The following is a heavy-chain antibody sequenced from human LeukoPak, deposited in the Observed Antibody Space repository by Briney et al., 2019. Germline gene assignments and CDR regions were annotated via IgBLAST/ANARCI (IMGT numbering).Heavy chain of an antibody. D-gene: IGHD3-10*01. CDR1: GGTFSSYA. V-gene: IGHV1-69*04. J-gene: IGHJ6*02. CDR2: IIPILGIA. CDR3: ARDSPTVRGQYYYYYGMDV. Sequence: SVKVSCKASGGTFSSYAISWVRQAPGQGLEWMGRIIPILGIANYAQKFQGRVTITADKSTSTAYMELSSLRSEDTAVYYCARDSPTVRGQYYYYYGMDVWGQGTTVTVSS.